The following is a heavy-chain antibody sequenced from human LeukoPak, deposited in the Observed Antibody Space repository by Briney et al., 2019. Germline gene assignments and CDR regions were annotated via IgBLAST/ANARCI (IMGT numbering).Heavy chain of an antibody. J-gene: IGHJ5*02. CDR2: ITSSGTFK. CDR3: ARQVSSGEFFYASNWFVP. D-gene: IGHD3-10*01. Sequence: GGSLRLSCAASGFTFSKYSMNWVRQAPGQGLEWVSSITSSGTFKYYADSMKGRFTISRDNAKNSLYLQVNSLRAEDTAVYYCARQVSSGEFFYASNWFVPWGQRGIVSVSS. V-gene: IGHV3-21*01. CDR1: GFTFSKYS.